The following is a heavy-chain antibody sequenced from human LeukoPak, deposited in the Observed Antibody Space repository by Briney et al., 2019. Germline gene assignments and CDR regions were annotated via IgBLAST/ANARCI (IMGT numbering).Heavy chain of an antibody. J-gene: IGHJ6*02. D-gene: IGHD6-13*01. CDR1: GGSISSYY. CDR2: IYYSGST. V-gene: IGHV4-59*01. CDR3: ARYTSSWDGSYYYYGMDV. Sequence: SETLSLTCTVSGGSISSYYWSWIRQPPGKGLEWIGYIYYSGSTNYNPSLKSRATISVDTSKKQFSLKLSSVTAADTAVYYCARYTSSWDGSYYYYGMDVWGQGTTVTVSS.